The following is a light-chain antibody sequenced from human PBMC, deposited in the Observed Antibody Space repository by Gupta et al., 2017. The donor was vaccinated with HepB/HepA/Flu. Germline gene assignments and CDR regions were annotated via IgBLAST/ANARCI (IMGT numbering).Light chain of an antibody. V-gene: IGKV1-39*01. CDR3: KQVYSTPWT. CDR1: QSISSY. J-gene: IGKJ1*01. Sequence: DIQMTQSPSSLSASVGDRVTITCRASQSISSYLNCYQQKPGKAPKLLIYAASSLQSGVPSRFSGSGSGTVFTLTISGLQPEDLATYSVKQVYSTPWTLGQGPKGE. CDR2: AAS.